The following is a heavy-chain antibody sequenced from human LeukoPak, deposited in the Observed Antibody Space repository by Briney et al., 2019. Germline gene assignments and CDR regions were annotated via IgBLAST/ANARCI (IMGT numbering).Heavy chain of an antibody. J-gene: IGHJ4*02. D-gene: IGHD4/OR15-4a*01. CDR3: ARGGLLTPWLMVPH. V-gene: IGHV1-2*02. CDR2: INPNSGGT. CDR1: GYTFTGYY. Sequence: ASVKVSCKASGYTFTGYYMHWVRQAPGQGLEWMGWINPNSGGTNYAQKFQSRVTMTRDTSISTAYMELSRLRSDDTAVYYCARGGLLTPWLMVPHWGQGTLVTVSS.